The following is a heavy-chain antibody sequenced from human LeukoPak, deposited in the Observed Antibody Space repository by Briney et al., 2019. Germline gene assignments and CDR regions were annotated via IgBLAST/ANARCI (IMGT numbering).Heavy chain of an antibody. D-gene: IGHD3-3*01. J-gene: IGHJ4*02. Sequence: PGGSLRLSCAASGFTFDDYAMHWVRQAPGKGLEWVSGISWNSGSIGYADSVKGRFTISRDNAKNSLYLQMNSLRAEDTALYYCAKGSPFGLYYFDYWGQGTLVTVSS. CDR3: AKGSPFGLYYFDY. CDR1: GFTFDDYA. V-gene: IGHV3-9*01. CDR2: ISWNSGSI.